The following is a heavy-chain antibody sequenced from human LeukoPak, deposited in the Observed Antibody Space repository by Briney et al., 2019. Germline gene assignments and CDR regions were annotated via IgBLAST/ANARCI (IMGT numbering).Heavy chain of an antibody. D-gene: IGHD2-2*01. CDR1: GFTFSSYA. V-gene: IGHV3-23*01. CDR3: AKLLVPAAILDYFDY. Sequence: GGSLRLSCATSGFTFSSYAMSWVRQAPGKGLEWVSAISGSGGSTYYADSVKGRFTISRDNSKNTLYLQMNSLRAEDTAVYYCAKLLVPAAILDYFDYWGQGTLVTVSS. J-gene: IGHJ4*02. CDR2: ISGSGGST.